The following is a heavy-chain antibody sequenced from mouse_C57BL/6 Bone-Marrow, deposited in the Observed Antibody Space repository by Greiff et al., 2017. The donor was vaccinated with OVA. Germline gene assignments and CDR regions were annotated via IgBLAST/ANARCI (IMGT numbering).Heavy chain of an antibody. CDR3: ARRDSNYGWFAY. CDR1: GYSITSGYY. J-gene: IGHJ3*01. D-gene: IGHD2-5*01. V-gene: IGHV3-6*01. Sequence: ESGPGLVKPSQSLSLTCSVTGYSITSGYYWNWIRQFPGNKLEWMGYISYDGSNNYNPSLKNRISITRDTSKNQFFLKLNSVTTEDTATYYCARRDSNYGWFAYWGQGTLVTVSA. CDR2: ISYDGSN.